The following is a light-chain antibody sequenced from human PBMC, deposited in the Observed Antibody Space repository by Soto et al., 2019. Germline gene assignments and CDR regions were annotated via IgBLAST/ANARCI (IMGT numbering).Light chain of an antibody. Sequence: DIEMTQSPSTLSASVGHRVTITFRASQSISSWLAWYQQKPGKAPKLLIYKASSLESGVPSRFSGSGSGTEFTLTISSLQADDFATYYCKQYNSYSWTFGQGTKVDTK. V-gene: IGKV1-5*03. CDR3: KQYNSYSWT. CDR2: KAS. J-gene: IGKJ1*01. CDR1: QSISSW.